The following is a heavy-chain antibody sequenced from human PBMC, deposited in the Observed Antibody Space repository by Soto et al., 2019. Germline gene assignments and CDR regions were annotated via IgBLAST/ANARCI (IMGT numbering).Heavy chain of an antibody. V-gene: IGHV1-58*01. D-gene: IGHD5-12*01. Sequence: ASVKVSCKASGFTFTSSAVQWVRQARGQRLEWIGWIVVGSGNTNYAQKFQERVTITRDMSTSTAYMELSSLRSEDTAVYCCAATSSGYSGYDPSDYWGQGTLVTVSS. CDR1: GFTFTSSA. CDR3: AATSSGYSGYDPSDY. J-gene: IGHJ4*02. CDR2: IVVGSGNT.